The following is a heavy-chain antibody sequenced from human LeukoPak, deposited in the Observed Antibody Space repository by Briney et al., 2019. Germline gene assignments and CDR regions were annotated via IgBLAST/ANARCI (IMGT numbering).Heavy chain of an antibody. V-gene: IGHV4-4*02. D-gene: IGHD3-22*01. J-gene: IGHJ2*01. CDR2: IYHSGST. Sequence: SETLSLTCGVSGGSITKSNWWSWVRQSPGKGLEWIGEIYHSGSTNFNPSLKSRVTISVDKSKNLFSLKLTSVTAADTAVYYCARIGGGDYYDSSGYWYFDLWGRGALVTVSS. CDR1: GGSITKSNW. CDR3: ARIGGGDYYDSSGYWYFDL.